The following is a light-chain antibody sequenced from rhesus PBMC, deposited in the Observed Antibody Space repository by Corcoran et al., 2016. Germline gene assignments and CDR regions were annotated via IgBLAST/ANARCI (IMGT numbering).Light chain of an antibody. CDR3: ATWDDTLRGYT. Sequence: QSVLTQPPSASGAARKTVTISCSGSSSNIGSHSVSWYQQLPGTAPRLFIYYTDQRASGVSDRFSGSKSGTSAALAISQLQTEDEADYYCATWDDTLRGYTFGSGTRLTVL. CDR2: YTD. CDR1: SSNIGSHS. V-gene: IGLV1-60*01. J-gene: IGLJ1*01.